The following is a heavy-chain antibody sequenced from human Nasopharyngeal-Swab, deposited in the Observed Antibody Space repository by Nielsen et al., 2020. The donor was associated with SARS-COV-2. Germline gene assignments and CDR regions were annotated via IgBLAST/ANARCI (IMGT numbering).Heavy chain of an antibody. D-gene: IGHD2-21*02. CDR2: ITSRGDRT. J-gene: IGHJ4*02. CDR1: GFTFSDYA. V-gene: IGHV3-23*01. CDR3: ARFSRCDDDCPSDY. Sequence: GESLKISCTPSGFTFSDYAMNWVRRAPGKGLEWVASITSRGDRTYYGDSVKGRFTIFRENYKNTLYLQLNSLRAEDTARYYCARFSRCDDDCPSDYWGQGTLVTVSS.